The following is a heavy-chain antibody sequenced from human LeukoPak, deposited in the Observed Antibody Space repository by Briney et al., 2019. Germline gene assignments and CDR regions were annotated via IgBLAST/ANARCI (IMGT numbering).Heavy chain of an antibody. D-gene: IGHD6-6*01. CDR2: IYHSGST. Sequence: SETLSLTCAVSGGSISSGGYSWSWIRQPPGKGLEWIGYIYHSGSTYYNPSLKSRVTISVDRSKNQFSLKLSSVTAADTAVYYCARAPGGEYSSSSYYFDYWGQGTLVTVSS. V-gene: IGHV4-30-2*01. CDR1: GGSISSGGYS. J-gene: IGHJ4*02. CDR3: ARAPGGEYSSSSYYFDY.